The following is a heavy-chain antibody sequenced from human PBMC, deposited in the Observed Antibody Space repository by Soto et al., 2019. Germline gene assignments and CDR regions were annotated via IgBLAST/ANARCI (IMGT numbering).Heavy chain of an antibody. V-gene: IGHV3-11*01. CDR3: ARDTEPGFSSGRTYYYYYYGMDV. Sequence: QVQLVESGGGLVKPGGSLRLSCAASGFTFSDYYMSWIRQAPGKGMERVSYISSSGSTIYYADSVKGRFTISRDNAKNSLYLQMNSLRAEDTAVYYCARDTEPGFSSGRTYYYYYYGMDVWGQGTTVTVSS. J-gene: IGHJ6*02. CDR1: GFTFSDYY. D-gene: IGHD3-10*01. CDR2: ISSSGSTI.